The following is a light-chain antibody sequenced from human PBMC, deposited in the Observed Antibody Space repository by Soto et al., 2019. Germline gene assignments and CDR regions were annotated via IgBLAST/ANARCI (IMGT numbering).Light chain of an antibody. CDR3: SSYTITSTLV. Sequence: QSALTQPASVSGSLGQSITISCTGASSDVGGYNYVSWYQQHPGKAPKVMIYEVSNRPSGVSNRFSGSKSGNTASLTISGLQAEDEGDYYCSSYTITSTLVFGGGTKVTVL. CDR2: EVS. V-gene: IGLV2-14*01. J-gene: IGLJ3*02. CDR1: SSDVGGYNY.